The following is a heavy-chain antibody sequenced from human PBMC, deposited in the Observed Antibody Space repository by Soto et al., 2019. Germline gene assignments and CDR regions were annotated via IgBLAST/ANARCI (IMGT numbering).Heavy chain of an antibody. D-gene: IGHD6-13*01. Sequence: PGGSLRLSCSASGFTFSSYAMHWVRQAPGKGLEYVSAISSNGGSTYYADSVKGRFTISRDNSKNTLYLQMSSLRAEDTAVYYCAVKVEQQRSLIPWGQGTLVTVSS. CDR2: ISSNGGST. J-gene: IGHJ5*02. V-gene: IGHV3-64D*08. CDR3: AVKVEQQRSLIP. CDR1: GFTFSSYA.